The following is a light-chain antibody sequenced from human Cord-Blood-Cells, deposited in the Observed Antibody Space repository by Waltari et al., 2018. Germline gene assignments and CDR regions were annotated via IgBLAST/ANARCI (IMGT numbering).Light chain of an antibody. CDR1: QSLSSW. Sequence: DIQMTQSPSTLSASVGDRVTITCRASQSLSSWLAWYQQKPGKAPKLLIYKASSLESGVPSRFSGSGSETEFTRTISSLQPDDFATYYCQQYNSYRTFGQGTKVEIK. CDR2: KAS. V-gene: IGKV1-5*03. CDR3: QQYNSYRT. J-gene: IGKJ1*01.